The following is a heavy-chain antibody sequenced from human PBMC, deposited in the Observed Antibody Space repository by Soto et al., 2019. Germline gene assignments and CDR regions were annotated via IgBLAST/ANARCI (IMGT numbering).Heavy chain of an antibody. D-gene: IGHD1-26*01. V-gene: IGHV1-46*01. CDR1: GYTFTSYY. CDR2: INPSGGST. CDR3: ASWGANSGSYDSHVDY. Sequence: XSVKVSCKASGYTFTSYYIHWVRQAPGQGLEWMGIINPSGGSTSYAQKFQGRVTMTRDTSTSTVYMELSSLRSEDTAVYYCASWGANSGSYDSHVDYTGQGSLVTVSS. J-gene: IGHJ4*02.